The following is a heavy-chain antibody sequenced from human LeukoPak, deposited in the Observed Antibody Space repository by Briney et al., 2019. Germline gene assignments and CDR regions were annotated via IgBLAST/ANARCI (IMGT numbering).Heavy chain of an antibody. Sequence: GGSLRLSCAASGFTFSDYWMHWVRQAPGRGLVWVSRIDSDGSSTSYADSVKGRFTVSRDNAKNTLYLQMNSLRAEDTAVYYCAKDRGMFLVGYLDYWGQGTLVTVSS. D-gene: IGHD2-15*01. J-gene: IGHJ4*02. CDR3: AKDRGMFLVGYLDY. CDR1: GFTFSDYW. CDR2: IDSDGSST. V-gene: IGHV3-74*01.